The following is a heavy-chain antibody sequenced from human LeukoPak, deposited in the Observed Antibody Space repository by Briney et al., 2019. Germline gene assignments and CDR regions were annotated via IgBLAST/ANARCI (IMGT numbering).Heavy chain of an antibody. J-gene: IGHJ6*03. CDR2: IHTSGST. V-gene: IGHV4-4*09. Sequence: PSETLSLTCTVSGASISGHYWSWLRQPPGKELEWIGYIHTSGSTRFNPSLQSRVTLSLDTSKDQISLKLTSLSAADTAVYYCARHLSSTSYPFYYYLDVWGKGTTVTVSS. CDR3: ARHLSSTSYPFYYYLDV. CDR1: GASISGHY. D-gene: IGHD2-2*02.